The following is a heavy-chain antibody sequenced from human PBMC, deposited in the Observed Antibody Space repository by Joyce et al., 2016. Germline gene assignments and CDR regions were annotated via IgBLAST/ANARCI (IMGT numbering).Heavy chain of an antibody. CDR2: ISSDGSHK. J-gene: IGHJ4*02. CDR3: ARGLYGDALGY. Sequence: QVHLVESGGGVVQPGRSLRLSCAVSGFTFSSYAMHWVRQAPGKRMEWMAVISSDGSHKYYADSVKGRFTISRDNSKKILNLQVNSLTTEDTGVYYCARGLYGDALGYWGQGTLVTVSS. V-gene: IGHV3-30*04. D-gene: IGHD4-17*01. CDR1: GFTFSSYA.